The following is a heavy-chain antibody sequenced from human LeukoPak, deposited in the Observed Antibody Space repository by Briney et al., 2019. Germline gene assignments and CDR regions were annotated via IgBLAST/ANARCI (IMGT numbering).Heavy chain of an antibody. CDR2: ISSSSGTI. V-gene: IGHV3-48*04. J-gene: IGHJ4*02. CDR1: GFIFSSYS. D-gene: IGHD2-2*01. CDR3: ATGYCSSTSCPDY. Sequence: GGSLRLSCAASGFIFSSYSMNWVRQAPGKGLEWVSYISSSSGTIYYAGSVKGRFTISRDNAKNSLYLQMNSLRAEDTAVYYCATGYCSSTSCPDYWGQGTLVTVSS.